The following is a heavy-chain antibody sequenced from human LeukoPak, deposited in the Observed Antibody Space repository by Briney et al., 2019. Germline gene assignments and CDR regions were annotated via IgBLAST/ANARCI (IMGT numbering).Heavy chain of an antibody. V-gene: IGHV4-31*03. Sequence: PSETLSLTCTVSGGSISSGGYYWSWIRQHPGKGLEWIGYIYYSGGTYYNPSLKSRVTISVDTSKNQFSLKLSSVTAADTAVYYCASSSIASLGVFDYWGQGTLVTVSS. CDR3: ASSSIASLGVFDY. CDR1: GGSISSGGYY. CDR2: IYYSGGT. J-gene: IGHJ4*02. D-gene: IGHD6-6*01.